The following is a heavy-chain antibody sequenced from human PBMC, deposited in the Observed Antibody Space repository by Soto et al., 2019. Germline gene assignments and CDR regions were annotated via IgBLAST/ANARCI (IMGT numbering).Heavy chain of an antibody. D-gene: IGHD3-10*01. CDR3: AKEGGYYGSGSYSVGENYYGMDV. V-gene: IGHV3-30*18. J-gene: IGHJ6*02. CDR2: ISYDGSNK. Sequence: QVQLVESGGGVVQPGRSLRLSCAASGFTFSSYGMHWVRQAPGKGLEWVAVISYDGSNKYYADSVKGRFTISRDNSKKPMYRQMNSLRAEDTAVYYCAKEGGYYGSGSYSVGENYYGMDVWGQGTTVTVSS. CDR1: GFTFSSYG.